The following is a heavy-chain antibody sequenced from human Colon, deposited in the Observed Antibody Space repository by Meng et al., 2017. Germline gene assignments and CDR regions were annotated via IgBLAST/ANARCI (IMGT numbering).Heavy chain of an antibody. CDR2: SRNKANTYST. V-gene: IGHV3-72*01. CDR1: GFTLSDYY. J-gene: IGHJ4*02. D-gene: IGHD5-12*01. CDR3: SRGLSGNDVGAHY. Sequence: GESLKISCAASGFTLSDYYMDWVRQAPGKGPEWVGRSRNKANTYSTEYAASVKGRFTISRDDSKNSLYLQMNSLKIEDTAVYYCSRGLSGNDVGAHYWGQGTLVTVSS.